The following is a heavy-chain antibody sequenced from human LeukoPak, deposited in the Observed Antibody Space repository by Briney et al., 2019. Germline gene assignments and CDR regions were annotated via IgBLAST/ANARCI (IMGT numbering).Heavy chain of an antibody. CDR2: ISSSSGYI. CDR3: AGHFGAWHYFDY. V-gene: IGHV3-21*01. Sequence: PGGSLRLSCAASGFTFSTYSMNWVRQAPGKGLEWVSSISSSSGYIYYADSVKGRFTISRDNAKNSLFLQMNSLRAEDTAVYYCAGHFGAWHYFDYWGQGTLVTVSS. J-gene: IGHJ4*02. D-gene: IGHD3-3*01. CDR1: GFTFSTYS.